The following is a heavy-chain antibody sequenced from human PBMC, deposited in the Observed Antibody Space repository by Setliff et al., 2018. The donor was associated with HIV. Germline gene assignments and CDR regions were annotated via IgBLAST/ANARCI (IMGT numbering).Heavy chain of an antibody. CDR1: GDSISTDNYH. D-gene: IGHD5-18*01. V-gene: IGHV4-39*01. J-gene: IGHJ6*03. Sequence: SETLSLTCTVSGDSISTDNYHWGWIRQPPGKGLEWIGHTANTDYNPSLKSRVTVSVDTSKNQLSLMLSSVTAADTAVYYCARHAALIKRYYYYYLDVWGKGTTVTVSS. CDR2: TANT. CDR3: ARHAALIKRYYYYYLDV.